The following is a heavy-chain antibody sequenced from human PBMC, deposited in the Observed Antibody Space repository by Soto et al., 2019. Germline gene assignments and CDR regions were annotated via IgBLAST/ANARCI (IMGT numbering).Heavy chain of an antibody. V-gene: IGHV3-23*01. CDR1: GFTFSSYA. Sequence: GGSLRLSCAASGFTFSSYAMSWVRQAPGKGLEWVSAISGSGGSTSYADSVKGRFTISRDNSKNTLYLQMNSLRAEDTAVYYCAREVVPAATYYYYGMDVWGQGTTVTVSS. CDR3: AREVVPAATYYYYGMDV. D-gene: IGHD2-2*01. J-gene: IGHJ6*02. CDR2: ISGSGGST.